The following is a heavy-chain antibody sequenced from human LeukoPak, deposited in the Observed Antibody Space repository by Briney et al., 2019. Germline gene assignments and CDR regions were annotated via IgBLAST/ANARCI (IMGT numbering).Heavy chain of an antibody. CDR2: ISSSSSYI. CDR1: GFTFSSYS. J-gene: IGHJ4*02. V-gene: IGHV3-21*01. Sequence: GGSLRLSCAASGFTFSSYSMNWVRQAPGKGLEWVSSISSSSSYIYYADSVKGRFTISRDNAKNSLYLQMNSLRGEDTAVYYCARVSYGSGSPDYWGQGTLVTVSS. CDR3: ARVSYGSGSPDY. D-gene: IGHD3-10*01.